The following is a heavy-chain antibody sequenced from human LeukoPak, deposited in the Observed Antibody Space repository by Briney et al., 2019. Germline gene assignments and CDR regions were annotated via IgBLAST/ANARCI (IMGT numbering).Heavy chain of an antibody. J-gene: IGHJ4*02. CDR1: GFTFSDYY. V-gene: IGHV3-11*04. D-gene: IGHD3-22*01. CDR3: ARALADTRGYYLGFDY. CDR2: ITNNGGAM. Sequence: GGSLRLSCVASGFTFSDYYMGWIRQAPGKGLEWISYITNNGGAMFYADSLKGRLTIFRDNAKKSLYLQMNSLRPDDTALYYCARALADTRGYYLGFDYWGQGTLVTVS.